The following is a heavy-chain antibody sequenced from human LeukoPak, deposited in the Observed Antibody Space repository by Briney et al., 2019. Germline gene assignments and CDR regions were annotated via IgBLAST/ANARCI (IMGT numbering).Heavy chain of an antibody. CDR2: ISSSGSTI. CDR1: GFTFSDYY. D-gene: IGHD3-3*01. J-gene: IGHJ6*03. CDR3: ARLPYTIFGVDAYYYYMDV. Sequence: PGGSLRPSCAASGFTFSDYYMSWIRQAPGKGLEWVSYISSSGSTIYYADSVKGRFTISRDNAKNSLYLQMNSLRAEDTAVYYCARLPYTIFGVDAYYYYMDVWGKGTTVTVSS. V-gene: IGHV3-11*01.